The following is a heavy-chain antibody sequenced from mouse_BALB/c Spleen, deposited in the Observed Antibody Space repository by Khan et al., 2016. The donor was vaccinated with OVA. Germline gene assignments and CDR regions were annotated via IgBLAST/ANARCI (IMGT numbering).Heavy chain of an antibody. CDR3: ARGDGYYGYFDY. Sequence: VQLQQSGPELVKPGASVKMSCKASGYTFTYYVITWVKQRTGQGLEWIGEIYPGSDNAYYHASFKGKATLTADKSSNTTHMQLSSLTSEDSAVYCCARGDGYYGYFDYWGQDTTLTVSS. CDR2: IYPGSDNA. J-gene: IGHJ2*01. CDR1: GYTFTYYV. V-gene: IGHV1-81*01. D-gene: IGHD2-3*01.